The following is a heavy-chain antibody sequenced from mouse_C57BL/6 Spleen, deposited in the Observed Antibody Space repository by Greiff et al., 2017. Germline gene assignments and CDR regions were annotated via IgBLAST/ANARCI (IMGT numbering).Heavy chain of an antibody. Sequence: QVQLQQSGAELVRPGASVTLSCKASGYTFTDYEMHWVKQTPVHGLEWIGAIDPETGGTAYNQKFKGKAILTADKSSSTAYMELRSLTSEDSAVYYCTRWGTTVVLGGDYFDYWGQGTTLTVSS. J-gene: IGHJ2*01. CDR2: IDPETGGT. D-gene: IGHD1-1*01. CDR3: TRWGTTVVLGGDYFDY. V-gene: IGHV1-15*01. CDR1: GYTFTDYE.